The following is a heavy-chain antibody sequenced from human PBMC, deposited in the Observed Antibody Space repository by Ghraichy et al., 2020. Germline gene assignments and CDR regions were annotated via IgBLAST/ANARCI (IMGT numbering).Heavy chain of an antibody. CDR3: ARDNVVVSSSSNYYYYGMDV. Sequence: NIKQDGSEKYYVDSVKGRFTISRDNAKNSLNLQMNSLRAEDTAVYYCARDNVVVSSSSNYYYYGMDV. D-gene: IGHD6-6*01. J-gene: IGHJ6*01. CDR2: IKQDGSEK. V-gene: IGHV3-7*01.